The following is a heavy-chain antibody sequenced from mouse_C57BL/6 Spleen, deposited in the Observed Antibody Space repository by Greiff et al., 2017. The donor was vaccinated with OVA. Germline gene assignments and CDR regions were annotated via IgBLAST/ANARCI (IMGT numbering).Heavy chain of an antibody. V-gene: IGHV1-64*01. Sequence: QVQLQQPGAELVKPGASVKLSCKASGYTFTSYWMHWVKQRPGQGLEWIGMIHPNSGSTNYNEKFKSKATLTVDKSSSTAYMQLSSLTSEDSAVYYCAQSKGYYGSSPYYFDYWGQGTTLTVSS. J-gene: IGHJ2*01. CDR3: AQSKGYYGSSPYYFDY. D-gene: IGHD1-1*01. CDR1: GYTFTSYW. CDR2: IHPNSGST.